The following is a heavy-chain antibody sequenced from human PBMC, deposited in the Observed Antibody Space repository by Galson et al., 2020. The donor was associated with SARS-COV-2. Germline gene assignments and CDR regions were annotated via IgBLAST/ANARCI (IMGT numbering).Heavy chain of an antibody. V-gene: IGHV3-30*04. CDR1: GFTFTNYA. Sequence: QLGESLKLSCAASGFTFTNYAIHWVRQAPGKGLEWVAVISHDGRIEVYADSVKGRFTISRDNSENMLFLQMDSLRADDTAVYYCARDVSGGASDIWGKGTMVTVSA. J-gene: IGHJ3*02. D-gene: IGHD1-26*01. CDR3: ARDVSGGASDI. CDR2: ISHDGRIE.